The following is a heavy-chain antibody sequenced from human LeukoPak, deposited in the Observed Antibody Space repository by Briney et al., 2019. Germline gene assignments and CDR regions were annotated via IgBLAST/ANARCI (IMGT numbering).Heavy chain of an antibody. CDR2: IRYDGNNK. D-gene: IGHD3-22*01. V-gene: IGHV3-30*02. CDR1: GFTVSSSW. J-gene: IGHJ4*02. Sequence: AGGSLRLSCAASGFTVSSSWMSWVRQAPGKGLEWVAFIRYDGNNKYYANSVNGLFTIRRDNSKNTLYVQLNSLRAEDTAVYYCAKSLRITMIVVGGDTMHWGQGTLVTVSS. CDR3: AKSLRITMIVVGGDTMH.